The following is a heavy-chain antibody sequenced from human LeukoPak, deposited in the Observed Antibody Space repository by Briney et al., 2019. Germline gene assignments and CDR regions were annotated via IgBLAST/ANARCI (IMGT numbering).Heavy chain of an antibody. CDR2: IRYDGSNK. CDR3: ARIGGAVDY. V-gene: IGHV3-30*02. Sequence: GGSLRLSCAASGFTFSSYGMHWVRQAPGKGLEWVAFIRYDGSNKYYADSVKGRFTISRDNARNSLYLQMNSLRAEDTAVYYCARIGGAVDYWGQGTLVTVSS. J-gene: IGHJ4*02. CDR1: GFTFSSYG. D-gene: IGHD3-16*01.